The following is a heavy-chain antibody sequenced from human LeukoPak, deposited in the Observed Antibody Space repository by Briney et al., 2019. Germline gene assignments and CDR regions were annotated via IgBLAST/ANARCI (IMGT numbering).Heavy chain of an antibody. CDR3: ARCYYDSSGYAFDI. CDR1: VGTFSSYA. CDR2: IIPIFDTA. D-gene: IGHD3-22*01. V-gene: IGHV1-69*05. Sequence: ASVKVFCNGSVGTFSSYAISRVRQAPGQGLVWMGRIIPIFDTANYAQKFQGRVTITTDASTSTAYMELSSLRSEDTAVYYCARCYYDSSGYAFDIWGQGTMVTVSS. J-gene: IGHJ3*02.